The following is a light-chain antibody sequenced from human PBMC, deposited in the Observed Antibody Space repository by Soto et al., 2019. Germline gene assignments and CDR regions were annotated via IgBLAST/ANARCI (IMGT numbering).Light chain of an antibody. CDR3: SSYAGSSNV. Sequence: QSALTPPPSASGSPGQSVAISCTGTSSDVGGCNYVSWYQQHPAKAPKLMIYEVNKRRSGVPDRFSGSKSGTAASLSVSGLQAEDEADYYCSSYAGSSNVFGTGTKVTVL. V-gene: IGLV2-8*01. CDR1: SSDVGGCNY. J-gene: IGLJ1*01. CDR2: EVN.